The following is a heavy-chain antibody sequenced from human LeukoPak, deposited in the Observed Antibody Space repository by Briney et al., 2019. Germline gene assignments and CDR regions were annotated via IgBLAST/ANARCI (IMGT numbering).Heavy chain of an antibody. V-gene: IGHV3-7*03. D-gene: IGHD5-24*01. CDR1: GFTFSSSA. J-gene: IGHJ4*02. CDR3: VRDGVPERWLHLGY. Sequence: GGSLRLSCAASGFTFSSSAMSWVRQAPGKGLEWVANIKQDGSEKYYVDSVKGRFTISRDNGKNSLYLQMNSLRAEDTAVYYCVRDGVPERWLHLGYWGQGTLVTVSS. CDR2: IKQDGSEK.